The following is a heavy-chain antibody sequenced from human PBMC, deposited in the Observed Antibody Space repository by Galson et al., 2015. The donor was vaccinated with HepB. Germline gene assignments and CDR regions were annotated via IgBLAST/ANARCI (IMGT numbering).Heavy chain of an antibody. CDR1: GYSFTSYW. V-gene: IGHV5-10-1*01. Sequence: QSGAEVKKPGESLRISCKGSGYSFTSYWISWVRQMPGKGLEWMGRIDPSDSYTNYSPSFQGHVTISADKSISIAYLQWSSLKASDTAMYYCARPRVGSGWYGGVDYWGQGTLVTVSS. CDR2: IDPSDSYT. CDR3: ARPRVGSGWYGGVDY. J-gene: IGHJ4*02. D-gene: IGHD6-19*01.